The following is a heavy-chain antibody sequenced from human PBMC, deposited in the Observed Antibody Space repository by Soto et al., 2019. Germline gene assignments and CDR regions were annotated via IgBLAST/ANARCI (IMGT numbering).Heavy chain of an antibody. Sequence: GGSLRLSCAASGFTFDDYAMHWVRQAPGKGLEWVSGISWNSGSIGYADSVKGRFTISRDNAKNSLYLQMNSLRAEDTALYYCAKGYSSSPRGNYFDYWGQGTLVTVSS. D-gene: IGHD6-6*01. CDR2: ISWNSGSI. CDR1: GFTFDDYA. CDR3: AKGYSSSPRGNYFDY. J-gene: IGHJ4*02. V-gene: IGHV3-9*01.